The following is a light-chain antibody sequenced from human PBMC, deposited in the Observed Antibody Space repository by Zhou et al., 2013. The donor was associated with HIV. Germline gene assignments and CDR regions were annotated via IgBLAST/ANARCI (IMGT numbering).Light chain of an antibody. J-gene: IGKJ4*01. CDR2: AAS. Sequence: DIQLTQFPSFLSASIGDRVIITCRASQGITNYLAWYQQKSGTAPKLLIYAASVLETGVPSRFRGSGYGTEFTLTISSLQPEDFGTYFCQQVDSSPLTFGGGTKVEIK. V-gene: IGKV1-9*01. CDR1: QGITNY. CDR3: QQVDSSPLT.